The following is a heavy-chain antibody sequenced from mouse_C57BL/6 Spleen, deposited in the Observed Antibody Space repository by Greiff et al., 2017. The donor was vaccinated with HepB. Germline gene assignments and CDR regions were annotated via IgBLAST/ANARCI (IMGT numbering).Heavy chain of an antibody. V-gene: IGHV3-6*01. Sequence: EVKLEESGPGLVKPSQSLSLTCSVTGYSITSGYYWNWLRQFPGNKLEWMGYISYDGSNNYNPSLKNRISITRDTSKNQFFLKLNSVTTEDTATYYCARDYYYGSSPAWFAYWGQGTLVTVSA. CDR3: ARDYYYGSSPAWFAY. CDR1: GYSITSGYY. CDR2: ISYDGSN. D-gene: IGHD1-1*01. J-gene: IGHJ3*01.